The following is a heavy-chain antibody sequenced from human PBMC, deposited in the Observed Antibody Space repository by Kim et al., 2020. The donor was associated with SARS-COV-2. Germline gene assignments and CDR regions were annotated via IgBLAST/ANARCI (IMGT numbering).Heavy chain of an antibody. V-gene: IGHV3-30*18. D-gene: IGHD4-17*01. J-gene: IGHJ6*02. CDR1: GFTFSSYG. CDR2: ISYDGSNK. Sequence: GGSLRLSCAASGFTFSSYGMHWVRQAPGKGLEWVAVISYDGSNKYYADSVKGRFTISRDNSKNTLYLQMNSLRAEDTAVYYCAKEFGDYGGNLGDYYGMDVWGQGTTVTVSS. CDR3: AKEFGDYGGNLGDYYGMDV.